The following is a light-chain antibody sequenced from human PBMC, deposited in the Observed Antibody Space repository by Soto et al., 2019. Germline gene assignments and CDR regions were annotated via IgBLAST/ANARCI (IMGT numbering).Light chain of an antibody. Sequence: DIKMTQSPSSLSASVGDRVTITCQARQDISNNLNWYQQNPVKAPNLLIYAASNLETGVRSRFSGSGSGTAFTFTISSLHPEDIAAYYCQQYDNLPSPCGPGTKVDIK. J-gene: IGKJ3*01. CDR2: AAS. CDR3: QQYDNLPSP. CDR1: QDISNN. V-gene: IGKV1-33*01.